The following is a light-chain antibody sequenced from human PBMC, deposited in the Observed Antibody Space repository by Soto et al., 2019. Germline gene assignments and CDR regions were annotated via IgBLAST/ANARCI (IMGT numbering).Light chain of an antibody. J-gene: IGKJ4*01. CDR3: QQYNSYPLT. CDR1: QSISSW. CDR2: KAS. V-gene: IGKV1-5*03. Sequence: DIQLTQSPSTLSASVGDRGTITCRASQSISSWLAWYQQKPGKAPKILIYKASTLQGGVPSRFSGSGSGTECTLTISRLQPDDFSTYYCQQYNSYPLTFGGGTKVDIK.